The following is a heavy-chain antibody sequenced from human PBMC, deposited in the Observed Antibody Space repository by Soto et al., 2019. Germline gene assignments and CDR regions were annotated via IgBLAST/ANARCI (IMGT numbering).Heavy chain of an antibody. Sequence: SETLSLTCTVSGGSISSYYWSWIRQPAGKGLEWIGRIYTSGSTNYNPSLKSRVTMSVDTSKNQFSLKLSSVTAADTAVYYCARDTPGTYYYDSSGYYGMDVWGQGTTVTV. CDR3: ARDTPGTYYYDSSGYYGMDV. CDR2: IYTSGST. D-gene: IGHD3-22*01. CDR1: GGSISSYY. J-gene: IGHJ6*02. V-gene: IGHV4-4*07.